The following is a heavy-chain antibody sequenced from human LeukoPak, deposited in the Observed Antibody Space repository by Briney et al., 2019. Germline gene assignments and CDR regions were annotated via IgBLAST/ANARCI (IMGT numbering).Heavy chain of an antibody. D-gene: IGHD5-12*01. Sequence: SVKVSCKASGFTFTSSAVQWVRQARGQRLEWIGWIVVGSGNTNYAQKFQERVTITRDKSTSTAYMELSSLRSDDTAVYYCAAGGDIVASLDYWGQGTLVTVSS. J-gene: IGHJ4*02. CDR2: IVVGSGNT. CDR3: AAGGDIVASLDY. V-gene: IGHV1-58*01. CDR1: GFTFTSSA.